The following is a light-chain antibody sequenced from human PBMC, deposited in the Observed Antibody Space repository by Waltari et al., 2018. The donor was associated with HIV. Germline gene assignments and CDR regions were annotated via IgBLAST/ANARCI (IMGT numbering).Light chain of an antibody. CDR3: QAWDSSTVV. CDR2: QDS. J-gene: IGLJ2*01. CDR1: KLGDKY. V-gene: IGLV3-1*01. Sequence: SYELTQSPSVSVSPGQTASITCPGDKLGDKYACWYQQKPGQSPVLVIYQDSKRPSGIPERFSGSNSGNTATLTISGTQAMDEGDYYCQAWDSSTVVFGGGTKLTVL.